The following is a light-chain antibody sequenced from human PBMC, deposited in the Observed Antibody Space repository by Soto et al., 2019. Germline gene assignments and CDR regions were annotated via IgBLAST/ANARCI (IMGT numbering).Light chain of an antibody. CDR2: DAS. V-gene: IGKV3-11*01. CDR1: QSVSSY. CDR3: QQRSNWPL. Sequence: EIVLTRSPGTLSLSPEERATLSCRASQSVSSYLAWYQQKPGQAPRLLIYDASNRATGIPARFSGSGSGTDSTLTISSLEPEDFAVYYCQQRSNWPLFGGGTKVDIK. J-gene: IGKJ4*01.